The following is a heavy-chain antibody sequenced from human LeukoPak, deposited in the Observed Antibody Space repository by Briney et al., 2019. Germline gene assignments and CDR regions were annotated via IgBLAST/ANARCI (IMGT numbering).Heavy chain of an antibody. CDR3: ARDLGQYYDTSDNWFDP. D-gene: IGHD3-22*01. CDR1: GFTFSTYE. V-gene: IGHV3-48*03. Sequence: GGSLRLSCAASGFTFSTYEINWVRQAPGKGLEWISYISSSANTIYYADSVKGRFTISRDNAKNTLNLQMNSLRAEDTAVYYCARDLGQYYDTSDNWFDPWGQGTLVTVSS. CDR2: ISSSANTI. J-gene: IGHJ5*02.